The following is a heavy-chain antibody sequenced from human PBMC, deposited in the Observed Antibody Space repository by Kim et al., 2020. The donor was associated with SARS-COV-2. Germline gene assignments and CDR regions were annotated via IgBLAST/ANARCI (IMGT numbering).Heavy chain of an antibody. J-gene: IGHJ4*02. V-gene: IGHV2-5*02. D-gene: IGHD3-22*01. CDR1: GFSLTTSGEG. CDR2: IYWDDDK. CDR3: AHRGNDYDSSGYPFGN. Sequence: SGPTLVKATPTLTLTCRFSGFSLTTSGEGVGWIRQPPGKALEWLALIYWDDDKRYSPSLKNRLTITKDTSKNQVVLRMTNMDPIDTATYYCAHRGNDYDSSGYPFGNWGQGTLVTVSS.